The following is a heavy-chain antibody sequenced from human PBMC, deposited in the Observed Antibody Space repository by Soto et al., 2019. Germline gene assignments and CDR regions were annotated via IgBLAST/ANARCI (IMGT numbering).Heavy chain of an antibody. CDR1: GGTFSSYA. J-gene: IGHJ4*02. Sequence: ASVKVSCKASGGTFSSYAISWVRQAPGQGLEWMGGIIPIFGTANYAQKFQGRVTITADESTSTAYMELSSLRSEDTAVYYCARDRGSSGVLGFDYWGQGTLVTVSS. D-gene: IGHD6-6*01. V-gene: IGHV1-69*13. CDR3: ARDRGSSGVLGFDY. CDR2: IIPIFGTA.